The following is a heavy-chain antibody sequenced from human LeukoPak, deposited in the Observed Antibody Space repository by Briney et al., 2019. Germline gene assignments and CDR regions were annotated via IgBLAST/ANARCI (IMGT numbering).Heavy chain of an antibody. CDR3: ARAGGSMYYYDSSGYSHFDY. Sequence: GPSVKVSCKPSVYTFTSYGISWVRQAPGQGLEWMGWISAYNGNTNYAQKLQGRVTMTTDTSTSTAYMELRSLRSDDTAVYYCARAGGSMYYYDSSGYSHFDYWGQGTLVTVSS. D-gene: IGHD3-22*01. J-gene: IGHJ4*02. CDR2: ISAYNGNT. V-gene: IGHV1-18*01. CDR1: VYTFTSYG.